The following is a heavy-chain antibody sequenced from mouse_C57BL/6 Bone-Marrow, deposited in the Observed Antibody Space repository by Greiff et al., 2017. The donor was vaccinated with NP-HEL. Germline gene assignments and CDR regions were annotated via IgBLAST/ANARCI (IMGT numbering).Heavy chain of an antibody. CDR2: IWSGGSP. Sequence: QVQLQQSGPGLVQPSQSLSITCTVSGFSLTSYGVHWVRQSPGKGLEWLGVIWSGGSPDYNADFISRLSISKDNSKSQVFFKMNSLQADDTAIYYCARNGYYGSSPLYAMDYWGQGTSVTVSS. D-gene: IGHD1-1*01. J-gene: IGHJ4*01. CDR1: GFSLTSYG. V-gene: IGHV2-2*01. CDR3: ARNGYYGSSPLYAMDY.